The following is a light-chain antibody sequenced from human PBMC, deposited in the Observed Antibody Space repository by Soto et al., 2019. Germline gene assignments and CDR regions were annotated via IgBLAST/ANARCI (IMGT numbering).Light chain of an antibody. CDR2: DAS. CDR3: QQYDNLPLT. V-gene: IGKV1-33*01. J-gene: IGKJ4*01. Sequence: DIQMTQSPSSLSASIGDRVTITCQASQDIKNYLNWYQQKSGKAPKLLIYDASDLETGVPSRVSGSGSGTDFTFTISSLQPEDIATYYCQQYDNLPLTFGGGTKVDIK. CDR1: QDIKNY.